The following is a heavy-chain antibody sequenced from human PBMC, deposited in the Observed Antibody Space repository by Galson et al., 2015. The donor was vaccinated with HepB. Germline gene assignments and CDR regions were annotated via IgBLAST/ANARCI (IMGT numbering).Heavy chain of an antibody. D-gene: IGHD2-15*01. V-gene: IGHV6-1*01. J-gene: IGHJ5*02. Sequence: CAISGDSVSSSSASWNWIRQSPSRGLEWLGRTYYRSQWYNDYATSVKSRITISPDTSRNQFSLQMKSVTPEDTAVYYCARDGGHGHTLLQGCFDPWAQRTLVTASS. CDR3: ARDGGHGHTLLQGCFDP. CDR2: TYYRSQWYN. CDR1: GDSVSSSSAS.